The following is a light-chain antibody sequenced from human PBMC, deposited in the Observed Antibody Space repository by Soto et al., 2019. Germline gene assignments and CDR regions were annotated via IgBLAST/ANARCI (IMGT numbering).Light chain of an antibody. CDR2: EVN. Sequence: QSVLTQPPSASVSPGQSVTIYCTGTNSDVGGYNYVSWYQQYPGKAPKLIIYEVNERPSGVPDRFSGSKSGNTASLTVSGLQTADEADYYCSSYAGSNWYVFGTGTKVTVL. J-gene: IGLJ1*01. CDR3: SSYAGSNWYV. CDR1: NSDVGGYNY. V-gene: IGLV2-8*01.